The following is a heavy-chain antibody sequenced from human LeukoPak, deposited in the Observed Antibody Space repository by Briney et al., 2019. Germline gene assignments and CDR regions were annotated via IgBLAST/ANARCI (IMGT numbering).Heavy chain of an antibody. CDR2: FYYSGST. V-gene: IGHV4-38-2*02. J-gene: IGHJ3*02. Sequence: SETLSLTCTVSGYPIRIGYYWGWIRQPPGKGLEWIGSFYYSGSTYYNPSLKSRVTISVDTSENQFSLRLNSVTATDTAVYYCAGVPDYYAFDIWGQGTMVTVSS. D-gene: IGHD4/OR15-4a*01. CDR1: GYPIRIGYY. CDR3: AGVPDYYAFDI.